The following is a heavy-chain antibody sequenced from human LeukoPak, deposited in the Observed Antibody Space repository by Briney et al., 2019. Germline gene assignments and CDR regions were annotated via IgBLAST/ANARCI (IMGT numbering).Heavy chain of an antibody. CDR1: GFTFSSYA. V-gene: IGHV3-23*01. J-gene: IGHJ4*02. Sequence: GGSLRLSCAASGFTFSSYAMSWVRQAPGKGLEWVSGISGSGGSTYYADSVKGRFTISRDNSKKTLYLQMNSMRAEDTAVYYCAKGSGGGNLNTFDYWGQGNLVTVSS. CDR3: AKGSGGGNLNTFDY. D-gene: IGHD4-23*01. CDR2: ISGSGGST.